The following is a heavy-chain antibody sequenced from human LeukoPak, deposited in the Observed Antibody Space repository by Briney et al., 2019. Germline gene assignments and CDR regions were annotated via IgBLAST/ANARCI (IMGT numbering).Heavy chain of an antibody. D-gene: IGHD6-25*01. Sequence: PGGSLRLSCTASGFTFSHYWMSWVRQAPGKGPEWVANIKQDGSEKYSLDSLKGRFTISRDNAKRSLYLQMNSLRAEDTAVYYCARYQGGGWDVWGQGTTVTVSS. CDR3: ARYQGGGWDV. CDR1: GFTFSHYW. J-gene: IGHJ6*02. CDR2: IKQDGSEK. V-gene: IGHV3-7*01.